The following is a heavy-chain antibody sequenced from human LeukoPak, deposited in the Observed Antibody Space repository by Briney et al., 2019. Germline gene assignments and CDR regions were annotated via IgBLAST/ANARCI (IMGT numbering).Heavy chain of an antibody. J-gene: IGHJ4*02. CDR1: GGSISSSSYY. Sequence: SETLSLTCTVSGGSISSSSYYWGWIRQPPGKGLEWIGSIYYSGSTYYNPSLKSRVTISVDTSKNQFSLKLSSVTAADTAVYYCASDYGSGIDYWGQGTLVTVSS. D-gene: IGHD3-10*01. V-gene: IGHV4-39*07. CDR3: ASDYGSGIDY. CDR2: IYYSGST.